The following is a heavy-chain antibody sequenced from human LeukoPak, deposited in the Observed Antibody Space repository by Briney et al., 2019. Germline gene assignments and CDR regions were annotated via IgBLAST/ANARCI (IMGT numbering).Heavy chain of an antibody. CDR3: ARGWVDTAMVTDY. V-gene: IGHV3-30*03. D-gene: IGHD5-18*01. CDR1: GFTFSSYG. CDR2: ISYDGSNK. Sequence: PGGSLRLSCAASGFTFSSYGMHWVRQAPGKGLEWVAVISYDGSNKYYADSVKGRFIISRDNSKNTLYLQMNSLRAEDTAVYYCARGWVDTAMVTDYWGQGTLVTVSS. J-gene: IGHJ4*02.